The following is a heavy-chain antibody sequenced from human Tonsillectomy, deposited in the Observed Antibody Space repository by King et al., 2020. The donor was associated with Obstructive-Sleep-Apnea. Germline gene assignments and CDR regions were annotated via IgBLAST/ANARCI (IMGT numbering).Heavy chain of an antibody. CDR2: ISWNSGSI. V-gene: IGHV3-9*01. D-gene: IGHD6-19*01. CDR3: AKDPTSYSSGWHDAFDI. CDR1: GSTFDDYA. J-gene: IGHJ3*02. Sequence: VQLVESGGGLVQPGRSLRLSCAASGSTFDDYAMHWVRQAPGKGLEWVSGISWNSGSIGYADSVKGRFTISRDNAKNSLYLQMNSLRAEDTALYYCAKDPTSYSSGWHDAFDIWGEGTMVTVSS.